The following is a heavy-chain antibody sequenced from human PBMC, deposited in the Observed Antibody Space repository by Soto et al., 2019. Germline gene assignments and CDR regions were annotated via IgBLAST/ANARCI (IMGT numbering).Heavy chain of an antibody. D-gene: IGHD3-22*01. V-gene: IGHV3-48*03. Sequence: VGSLRLSCAASGFTFSSYEMNWVRQAPGKGLEWVSYISSSGSTIYYADSVKGRFTISRDNAKNSLYLQMNSLRAEDTAVYYCARDQYYYDSSSGAFDIWGQGTMVTVSS. CDR2: ISSSGSTI. CDR3: ARDQYYYDSSSGAFDI. J-gene: IGHJ3*02. CDR1: GFTFSSYE.